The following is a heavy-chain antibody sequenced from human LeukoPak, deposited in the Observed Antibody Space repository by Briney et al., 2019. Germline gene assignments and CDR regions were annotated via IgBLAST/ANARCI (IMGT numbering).Heavy chain of an antibody. CDR2: ISSSSSYI. J-gene: IGHJ4*02. V-gene: IGHV3-21*01. CDR3: AKGGYRRVGATTVDY. D-gene: IGHD1-26*01. Sequence: PGGSLRLSCAASGFTFSSYSMNWVRQAPGKGLEWVSSISSSSSYIYYADSVKGRFTISRDNSKNTLYLQMNSLRAEDTAVYYCAKGGYRRVGATTVDYWGQGTLVTVSS. CDR1: GFTFSSYS.